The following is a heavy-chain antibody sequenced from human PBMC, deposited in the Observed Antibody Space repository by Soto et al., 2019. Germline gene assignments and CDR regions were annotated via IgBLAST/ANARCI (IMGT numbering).Heavy chain of an antibody. CDR3: ASLAIARGVYGMDV. Sequence: EVQLVESGGGLVKPGGSLRLSCAASGFTFSSYSMNWVRQAPGKGLEWVSSISSSSYIYYADSVKGRFTISRDNAKNSLYLQMNSLRAEDTAVYYCASLAIARGVYGMDVWGQGTTVTVSS. J-gene: IGHJ6*02. CDR1: GFTFSSYS. V-gene: IGHV3-21*01. CDR2: ISSSSYI. D-gene: IGHD6-6*01.